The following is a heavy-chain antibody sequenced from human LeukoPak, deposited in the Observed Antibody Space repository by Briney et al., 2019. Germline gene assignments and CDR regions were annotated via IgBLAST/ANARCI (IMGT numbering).Heavy chain of an antibody. CDR3: GSSTSCPRRVLVDV. CDR2: ISGGGT. Sequence: PGGSLRLSCAASGFTVSSNEMSWVRQAPGKGLEWVSFISGGGTYYADSRKGRFTSSRDNSQNTLQLQMSSLKAKATAVTTDGSSTSCPRRVLVDVWGKGDTVTVSS. D-gene: IGHD2-2*01. CDR1: GFTVSSNE. V-gene: IGHV3-38-3*01. J-gene: IGHJ6*04.